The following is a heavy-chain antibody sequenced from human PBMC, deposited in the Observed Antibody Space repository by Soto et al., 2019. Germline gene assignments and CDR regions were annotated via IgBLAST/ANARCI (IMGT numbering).Heavy chain of an antibody. J-gene: IGHJ5*02. CDR2: IYYSGST. CDR3: ARDLRETLWFGELRDWFDP. CDR1: GGSISSYY. V-gene: IGHV4-59*01. D-gene: IGHD3-10*01. Sequence: SETLSLTCTVSGGSISSYYWSWIRQPPGKGLEWIGYIYYSGSTNYNPSLKSRVTISVDTSTNQFSLKLSSVAAADTAVYYCARDLRETLWFGELRDWFDPWGQGTLVTVSS.